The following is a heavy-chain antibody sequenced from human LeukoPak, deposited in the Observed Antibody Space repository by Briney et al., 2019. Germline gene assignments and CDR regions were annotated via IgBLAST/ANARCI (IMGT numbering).Heavy chain of an antibody. CDR3: ASLVVPAAIEIADY. CDR1: GFTFSSYW. V-gene: IGHV3-7*01. CDR2: IKQDGSEK. D-gene: IGHD2-2*01. J-gene: IGHJ4*02. Sequence: LSGGSLRLSCAASGFTFSSYWMSWVRQAPGKGLEWVANIKQDGSEKYYVDSVKGRFTISRDNAKNSLYLQVNSLRAEDTAVYYCASLVVPAAIEIADYWGQGTLVTVSS.